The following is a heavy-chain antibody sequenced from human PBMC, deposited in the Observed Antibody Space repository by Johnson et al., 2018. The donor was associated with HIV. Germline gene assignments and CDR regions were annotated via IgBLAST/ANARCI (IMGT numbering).Heavy chain of an antibody. D-gene: IGHD5-18*01. V-gene: IGHV3-66*01. Sequence: VQLVESGGGLVQPGGSLRLSCAASGFTVSRNYMSWVRQAPGKGLEWVSVIYSGGTTYYADSVKGRFTISRDTSENTVHLQMNDLRAEDTAVYYCAKERAYIRTFDIWGQGTRVTVSS. J-gene: IGHJ3*02. CDR3: AKERAYIRTFDI. CDR1: GFTVSRNY. CDR2: IYSGGTT.